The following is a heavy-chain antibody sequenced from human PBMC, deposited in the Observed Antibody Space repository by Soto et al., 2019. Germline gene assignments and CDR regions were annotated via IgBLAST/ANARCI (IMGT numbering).Heavy chain of an antibody. J-gene: IGHJ6*02. CDR3: TSRAYGYCISTSCSLPCSRCPPSYYYGMDV. CDR1: GFTFGDYA. Sequence: GGSLRLSCSTSGFTFGDYAMNWFRQAPGKGLEWVGFITGKTYGGTTEYAASVKGRFTISRDDSKNTAYLQMNSLKTEDTAVYYCTSRAYGYCISTSCSLPCSRCPPSYYYGMDVWGQGTTVTVSS. D-gene: IGHD2-2*03. V-gene: IGHV3-49*03. CDR2: ITGKTYGGTT.